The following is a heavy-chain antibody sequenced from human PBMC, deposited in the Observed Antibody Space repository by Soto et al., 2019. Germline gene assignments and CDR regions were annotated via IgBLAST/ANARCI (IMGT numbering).Heavy chain of an antibody. J-gene: IGHJ6*02. D-gene: IGHD6-13*01. CDR1: GGSISSSIW. CDR2: IYHSGGT. V-gene: IGHV4-4*02. CDR3: ATVRWPRSYGMDV. Sequence: QVQLQESGPGLVKPSETLSLTCAVSGGSISSSIWWNWVRQPPGKGLEWVGEIYHSGGTNFNPSLKSRITISIDKSKNQFSLKLSSVTAADTAVYYCATVRWPRSYGMDVWGQGTTVTVSS.